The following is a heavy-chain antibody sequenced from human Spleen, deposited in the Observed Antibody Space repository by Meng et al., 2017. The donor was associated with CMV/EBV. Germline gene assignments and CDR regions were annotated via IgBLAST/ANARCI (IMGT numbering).Heavy chain of an antibody. CDR3: ARSPYDSSGYYSYGLDY. J-gene: IGHJ4*02. V-gene: IGHV4-34*01. CDR1: GGSFSGYY. CDR2: INHSGST. Sequence: QVQLQQWGQGLLKPSETLSLTCAVYGGSFSGYYWSWIRQPPGKGLEWIGEINHSGSTNYNPSLKSRVTISVDTSKNQFSLKLSSVTAADTAVYYCARSPYDSSGYYSYGLDYWGQGTLVTVSS. D-gene: IGHD3-22*01.